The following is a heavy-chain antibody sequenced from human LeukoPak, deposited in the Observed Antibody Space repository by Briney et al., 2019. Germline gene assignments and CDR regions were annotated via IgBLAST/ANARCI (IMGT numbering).Heavy chain of an antibody. V-gene: IGHV3-30*06. CDR1: GFTFSDYG. Sequence: GRSLRLSCAASGFTFSDYGMHWVRLAPGKGLEWVGVTASDGSNKFYADSVKGRFTVSRDNSKNTLYLHMNSLGAEDTAVYYCARDNDRCYSSSPGWFDLWGQGTLVTVSS. D-gene: IGHD2-2*02. CDR3: ARDNDRCYSSSPGWFDL. J-gene: IGHJ5*02. CDR2: TASDGSNK.